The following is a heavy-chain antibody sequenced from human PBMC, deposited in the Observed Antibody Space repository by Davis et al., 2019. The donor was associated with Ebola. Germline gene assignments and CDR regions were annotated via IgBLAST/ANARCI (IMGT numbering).Heavy chain of an antibody. V-gene: IGHV3-72*01. J-gene: IGHJ4*02. CDR3: ARVSSYGYTSDDY. D-gene: IGHD5-18*01. Sequence: PGGSLRLSCAASGFPFSTYTMNWVRQAPGKGLEWVGRTRNKANSYTTEYAASVKGRFTISRDDSKNSQYLQMNSLKTEDTAVYYCARVSSYGYTSDDYWGQGTLVTVSS. CDR1: GFPFSTYT. CDR2: TRNKANSYTT.